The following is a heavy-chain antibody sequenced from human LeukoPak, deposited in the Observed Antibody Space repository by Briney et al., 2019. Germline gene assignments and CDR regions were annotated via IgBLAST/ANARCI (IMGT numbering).Heavy chain of an antibody. J-gene: IGHJ6*02. V-gene: IGHV4-34*01. CDR3: AKVSGSESYVGSCMDV. Sequence: SETLSLTCGVYGGSFSGYYWSWIRQSPGKGLEWIGEINHSGSTNYNPSLKSRVTISVYTSKKQFSLKLSSVTAADTAVYYCAKVSGSESYVGSCMDVWGQGTTVTVSS. D-gene: IGHD3-10*01. CDR1: GGSFSGYY. CDR2: INHSGST.